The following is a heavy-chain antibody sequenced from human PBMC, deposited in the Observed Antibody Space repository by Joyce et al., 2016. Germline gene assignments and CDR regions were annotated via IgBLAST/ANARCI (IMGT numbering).Heavy chain of an antibody. D-gene: IGHD4-17*01. CDR1: SGSISSGNYF. CDR2: IYTNGTT. V-gene: IGHV4-61*02. CDR3: AREGDTVTTFYY. J-gene: IGHJ4*02. Sequence: QLQLQESGPGLVKPSQTLSLSCTVSSGSISSGNYFWSWIRQPAGKGREWIGHIYTNGTTNYSPSLRSRVGMSIDTSKNQFSLRLTSVTAADTAIYYCAREGDTVTTFYYWGQGARVIVSS.